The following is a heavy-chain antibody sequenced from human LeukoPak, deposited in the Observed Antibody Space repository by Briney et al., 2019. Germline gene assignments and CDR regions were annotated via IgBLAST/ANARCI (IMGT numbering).Heavy chain of an antibody. V-gene: IGHV4-59*01. CDR3: AREAGKGNWFGP. CDR1: DGSISSCY. Sequence: PSETLSLTCTVSDGSISSCYWSWIRQPPGKGLEWIGYIFYSGNTKYNPSLESRITMSIDTSKNLFSLKLSSVTAADTAVYYSAREAGKGNWFGPWGQGTLVTVSS. J-gene: IGHJ5*02. CDR2: IFYSGNT. D-gene: IGHD4-23*01.